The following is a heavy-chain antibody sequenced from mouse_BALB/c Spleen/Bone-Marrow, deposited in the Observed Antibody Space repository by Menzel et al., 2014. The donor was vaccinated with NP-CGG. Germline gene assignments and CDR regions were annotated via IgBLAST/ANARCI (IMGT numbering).Heavy chain of an antibody. CDR1: GYSFTSSW. Sequence: QQTGAELVRPGASVKLSCKASGYSFTSSWMNWVMQRPGQGPQWMGMIQVSDSESRLNQKFKDKATLTVDKSSSTSSMHPSPPTSFDSSFYYCTRYDLTTRAFAYWGQGTLVTVSA. CDR3: TRYDLTTRAFAY. CDR2: IQVSDSES. V-gene: IGHV1S82*01. D-gene: IGHD3-3*01. J-gene: IGHJ3*01.